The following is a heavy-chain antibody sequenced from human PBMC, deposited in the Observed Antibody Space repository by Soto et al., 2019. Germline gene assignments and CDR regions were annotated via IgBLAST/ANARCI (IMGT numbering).Heavy chain of an antibody. CDR3: AGDQGYYYSGVDV. J-gene: IGHJ6*02. V-gene: IGHV4-4*07. CDR2: IYSSGST. Sequence: SETLSLTCTVYGGSISNYYWSWIRQPAGKGLEWIGRIYSSGSTNYNPSPKSRVTVSVDKSKNQFSLKLSSVTAADTAVYFCAGDQGYYYSGVDVWGQGTTVTVSS. CDR1: GGSISNYY.